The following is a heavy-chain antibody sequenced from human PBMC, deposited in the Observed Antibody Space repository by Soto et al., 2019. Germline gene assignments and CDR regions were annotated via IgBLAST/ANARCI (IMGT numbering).Heavy chain of an antibody. Sequence: QLQLQESGPGLVKPSETLSLTCTVSGGPISSSSYYWGWIRQPPGKGLEWIGSIYYSGSTYYNPSLKSRVTISVDTSKNQFSLKLSSVTAADTAVYYCARSGRDGDYAHYWGQGTLVTVSS. CDR1: GGPISSSSYY. D-gene: IGHD4-17*01. CDR2: IYYSGST. V-gene: IGHV4-39*01. CDR3: ARSGRDGDYAHY. J-gene: IGHJ4*02.